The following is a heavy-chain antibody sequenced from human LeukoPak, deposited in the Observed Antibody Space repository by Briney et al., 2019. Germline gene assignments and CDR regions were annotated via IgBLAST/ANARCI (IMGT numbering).Heavy chain of an antibody. CDR2: ISYDGSNK. CDR1: GFTFSSYA. J-gene: IGHJ4*02. D-gene: IGHD1-26*01. Sequence: GGSLRLSCAASGFTFSSYAMHWVRQAPGKGLEWVAVISYDGSNKYYADSVKGRFTISRDNSKNTLYLQMNSLRAEDTAVYYCAKDRVGASPLDYWGQGTLVTVSS. V-gene: IGHV3-30*04. CDR3: AKDRVGASPLDY.